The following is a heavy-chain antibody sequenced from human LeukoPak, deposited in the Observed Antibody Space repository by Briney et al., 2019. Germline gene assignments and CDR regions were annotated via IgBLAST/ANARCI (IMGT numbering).Heavy chain of an antibody. Sequence: SETLSLTCGVSGGSISGTDWWSWVRQPPGQGLEWIGEISLAGQTNYNPSLNGRVTMSLDKSSNQLSLHLTSVTAADTATYYCSRESGPFCPFGYWGQGTLVIVSS. J-gene: IGHJ4*02. CDR1: GGSISGTDW. CDR3: SRESGPFCPFGY. CDR2: ISLAGQT. V-gene: IGHV4/OR15-8*02. D-gene: IGHD1-26*01.